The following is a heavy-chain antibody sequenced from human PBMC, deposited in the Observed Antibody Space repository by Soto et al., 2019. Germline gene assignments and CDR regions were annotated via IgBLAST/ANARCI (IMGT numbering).Heavy chain of an antibody. CDR2: VRNKVNSYTT. CDR1: GFTFSVHY. CDR3: FRASITTTPFYFGY. V-gene: IGHV3-72*01. Sequence: EVQLVDSGGDLVQPAGSLRLACAASGFTFSVHYMDWVRQAPGQGLEWVARVRNKVNSYTTEYAAFVRGRFTVSRDDSRISLYLPMTSLKTEDTAVYYCFRASITTTPFYFGYWGQGTLVTVSS. D-gene: IGHD3-10*01. J-gene: IGHJ4*02.